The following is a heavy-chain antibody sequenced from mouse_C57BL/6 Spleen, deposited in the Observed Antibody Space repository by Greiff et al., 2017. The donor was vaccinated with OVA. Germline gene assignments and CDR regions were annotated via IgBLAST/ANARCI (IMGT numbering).Heavy chain of an antibody. Sequence: VKLVESGPGLVQPSQSLSITCTVSGFSLTSYGVHWVRQSPGKGLEWLGVIWSGGSTDYNAAIMSRLSIPKDNSKSQIVFKMHRLQADDTAIYYCAKDGWDDCWYFDVWGTGTTVTVSS. J-gene: IGHJ1*03. CDR2: IWSGGST. CDR3: AKDGWDDCWYFDV. V-gene: IGHV2-5*01. D-gene: IGHD4-1*01. CDR1: GFSLTSYG.